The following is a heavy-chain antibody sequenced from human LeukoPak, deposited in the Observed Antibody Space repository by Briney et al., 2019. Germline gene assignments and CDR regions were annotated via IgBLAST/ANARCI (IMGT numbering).Heavy chain of an antibody. CDR2: MNPDTGDT. D-gene: IGHD1-26*01. CDR3: TRGSLSGSSRDY. V-gene: IGHV1-8*01. Sequence: GASVKVSCEASGYTFTGYDINWVRQATGQGLEWMGWMNPDTGDTGYAQKFQGRVTMTRNSSIDTAYMELSGLRSEDTAVYYCTRGSLSGSSRDYWGQGTLLTVSS. CDR1: GYTFTGYD. J-gene: IGHJ4*02.